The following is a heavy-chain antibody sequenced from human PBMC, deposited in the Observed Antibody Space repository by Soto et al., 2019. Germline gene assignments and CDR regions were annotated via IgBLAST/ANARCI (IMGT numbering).Heavy chain of an antibody. D-gene: IGHD3-10*01. CDR3: AKGLWFGELPFDAFDI. V-gene: IGHV3-30*18. J-gene: IGHJ3*02. Sequence: QVQLVESGGGVVQPGRSLRLSCAASGFTFSSYGMHWVRQAPGKGLEWVAVISYDGSNKYYADSVKGRFTISRDNSKNTLYLQMNSLRAVDTAVYYCAKGLWFGELPFDAFDIWGQGTMVTVSS. CDR1: GFTFSSYG. CDR2: ISYDGSNK.